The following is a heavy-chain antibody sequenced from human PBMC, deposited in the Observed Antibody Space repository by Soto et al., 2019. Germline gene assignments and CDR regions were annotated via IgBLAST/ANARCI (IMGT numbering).Heavy chain of an antibody. D-gene: IGHD2-8*01. J-gene: IGHJ6*02. CDR2: ISGYNGDT. CDR3: SKNGQPPYYYYGMDV. CDR1: GYTFTRYG. Sequence: QGQLVQSGGEVKKPGASVKVSCKASGYTFTRYGISWVRQAPGQGLEWMGWISGYNGDTKYAQKFQGRVPMTVDTATTTAYIELRSLTSDDRAVYYCSKNGQPPYYYYGMDVWCQGTTVTVSS. V-gene: IGHV1-18*01.